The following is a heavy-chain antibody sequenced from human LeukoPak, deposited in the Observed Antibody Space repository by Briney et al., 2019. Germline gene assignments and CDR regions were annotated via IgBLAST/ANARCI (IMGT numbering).Heavy chain of an antibody. CDR1: GGSISSYY. CDR3: ARDIRYYDILTGSPGYYYYYYMDV. V-gene: IGHV4-4*07. CDR2: IYTSGST. J-gene: IGHJ6*03. Sequence: SETLSLTCTVSGGSISSYYWSWTRQPAGKGVEWIGRIYTSGSTNYNPSLKSRVTMSVDTSKNQFSLKLSSVTAADTAVYYCARDIRYYDILTGSPGYYYYYYMDVWGKGTTVTISS. D-gene: IGHD3-9*01.